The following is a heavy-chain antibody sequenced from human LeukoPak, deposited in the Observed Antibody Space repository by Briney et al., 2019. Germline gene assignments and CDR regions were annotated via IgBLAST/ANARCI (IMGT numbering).Heavy chain of an antibody. J-gene: IGHJ3*02. CDR1: VFTFRPSW. CDR2: LKQDGREK. Sequence: GGSLRLSCAASVFTFRPSWMSGVRQARWKGLECVANLKQDGREKYYMDSVKGRFTISRDNAKKSLFLQMNSLRAEDTAVYYCARGSGGSGAFDIWGQGTMVTVSS. CDR3: ARGSGGSGAFDI. V-gene: IGHV3-7*03.